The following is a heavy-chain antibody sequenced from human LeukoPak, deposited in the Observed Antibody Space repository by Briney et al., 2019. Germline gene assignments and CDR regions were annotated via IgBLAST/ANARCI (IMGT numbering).Heavy chain of an antibody. CDR1: GFTFDDYA. Sequence: GGSLRLSCAASGFTFDDYAMHWVRQAPGKGLEWVSGISWNSGSIVYADSVKGRFTISRDNSKNTLYLQMNSLRAEDTAVYYCAKDTAGSGWLVSGDYWGQGTLVTVSS. J-gene: IGHJ4*02. V-gene: IGHV3-9*01. CDR3: AKDTAGSGWLVSGDY. D-gene: IGHD6-19*01. CDR2: ISWNSGSI.